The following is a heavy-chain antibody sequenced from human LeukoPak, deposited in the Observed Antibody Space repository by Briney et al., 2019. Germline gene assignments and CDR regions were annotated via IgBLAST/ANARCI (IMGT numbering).Heavy chain of an antibody. D-gene: IGHD3-3*01. CDR2: ISYDGSNK. J-gene: IGHJ4*02. CDR3: AKFGELFNTLTYYDFWSGYYNGDY. V-gene: IGHV3-30*18. CDR1: GFTFSSYG. Sequence: GGSLGLSCAASGFTFSSYGMHWVRQAPGKGLEWVAVISYDGSNKYYADSVKGRFTISRDNSKNTLYLRMNSLRAEDTAVYYCAKFGELFNTLTYYDFWSGYYNGDYWGQGTLVTVSS.